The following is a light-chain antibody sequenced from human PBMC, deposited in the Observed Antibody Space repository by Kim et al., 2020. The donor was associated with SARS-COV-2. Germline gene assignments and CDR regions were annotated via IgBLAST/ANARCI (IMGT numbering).Light chain of an antibody. CDR1: SLRSYY. CDR3: NSRDSNDYVV. J-gene: IGLJ2*01. V-gene: IGLV3-19*01. CDR2: GKD. Sequence: SSELTQDPAVSVALGQTVRITCQGDSLRSYYATWYQQKPGQAPKVVIYGKDNRPSGVPDRFSGSSSGNTAYLTITGTQAGDEADYYCNSRDSNDYVVLGGGTKVTVL.